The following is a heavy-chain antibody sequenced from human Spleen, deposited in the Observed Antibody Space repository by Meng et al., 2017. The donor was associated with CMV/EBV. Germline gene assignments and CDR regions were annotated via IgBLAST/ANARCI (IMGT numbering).Heavy chain of an antibody. CDR2: INSDGSTT. Sequence: GESLKISCAASGFTVSNNYISWVRQAPGKGLEWVSHINSDGSTTYYADSVKGRFTISRDNSKNTLYLQMNSLRAEDTAVYYCAKTPPADYYYYGMDVWGQGTTVTVSS. CDR1: GFTVSNNY. J-gene: IGHJ6*02. V-gene: IGHV3-53*01. CDR3: AKTPPADYYYYGMDV.